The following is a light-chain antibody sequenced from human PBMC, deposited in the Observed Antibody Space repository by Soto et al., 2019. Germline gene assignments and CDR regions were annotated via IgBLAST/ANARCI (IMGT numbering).Light chain of an antibody. J-gene: IGKJ4*01. CDR2: DAS. V-gene: IGKV3D-7*01. Sequence: EVVLTQSPGTLSLSPGERATLSCRASESVSSSFLTWYQQKPGQAPRLLIYDASTRATGIPARFRGSGSGTEFTLTISYLRPEDFAVYFCQQYHDWVTFGGGTKVEI. CDR1: ESVSSSF. CDR3: QQYHDWVT.